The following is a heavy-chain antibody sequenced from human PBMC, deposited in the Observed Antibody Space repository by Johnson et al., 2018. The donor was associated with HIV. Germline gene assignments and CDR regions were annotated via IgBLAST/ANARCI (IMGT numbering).Heavy chain of an antibody. D-gene: IGHD3-22*01. CDR2: IGTAGDT. V-gene: IGHV3-13*01. Sequence: EVQLMESGGGLVQPGGSLRLSCAASGFTFSSYDMHWVRQATGKGLEWVSAIGTAGDTYYPGSVKGRFTLSRENAKNSLYLQMNSLRAGDTAVYYCARVESPHWDYYDGSGAEINAFDLWGQGTMVTVSS. CDR1: GFTFSSYD. J-gene: IGHJ3*01. CDR3: ARVESPHWDYYDGSGAEINAFDL.